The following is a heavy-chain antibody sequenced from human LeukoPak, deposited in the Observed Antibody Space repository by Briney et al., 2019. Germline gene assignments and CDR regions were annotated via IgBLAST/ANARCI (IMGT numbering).Heavy chain of an antibody. CDR1: GFIFSNYD. CDR2: IATSGAT. CDR3: ARAYGPGSSFAFPDY. Sequence: GGSLRLSCITSGFIFSNYDMHWVRHPTGKGLEWVAAIATSGATYYADSLKGRFIISREDAQNSLYLQINSLRAGDTAVYFCARAYGPGSSFAFPDYWGQGTLVTVSS. J-gene: IGHJ4*02. V-gene: IGHV3-13*01. D-gene: IGHD3-10*01.